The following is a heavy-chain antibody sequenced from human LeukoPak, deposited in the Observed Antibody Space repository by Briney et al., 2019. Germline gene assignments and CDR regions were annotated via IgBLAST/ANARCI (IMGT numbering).Heavy chain of an antibody. V-gene: IGHV1-69*06. CDR3: AREDGAYYYESSGYRAFDI. Sequence: ASVKVSCKASGGTFSSYAISWVRQAPGQGLEWMGGIIPIFGSANYAQKFQGRVTITADKSTSTAYMELSSPRSEDTAVYYCAREDGAYYYESSGYRAFDIWGQGTMVTVSS. D-gene: IGHD3-22*01. CDR1: GGTFSSYA. CDR2: IIPIFGSA. J-gene: IGHJ3*02.